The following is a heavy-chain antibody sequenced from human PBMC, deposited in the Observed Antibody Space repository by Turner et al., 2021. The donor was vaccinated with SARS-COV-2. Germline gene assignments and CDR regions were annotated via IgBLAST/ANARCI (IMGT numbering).Heavy chain of an antibody. CDR1: GLSFTSYGFY. J-gene: IGHJ2*01. Sequence: QVLLHESGPGLVKPSETLSLTCPFSGLSFTSYGFYWGWIRQPPGKGLEWMGSIDHSGMTYYNRSLTGRVAMSVDTSKSQFSLKLASATASDTAVYYCARTSSWDALVVGSPADWYFDLWGRGTQVIVSS. CDR3: ARTSSWDALVVGSPADWYFDL. D-gene: IGHD2-15*01. CDR2: IDHSGMT. V-gene: IGHV4-39*01.